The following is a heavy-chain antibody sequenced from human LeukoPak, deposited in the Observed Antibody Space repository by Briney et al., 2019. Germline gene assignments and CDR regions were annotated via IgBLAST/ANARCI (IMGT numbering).Heavy chain of an antibody. J-gene: IGHJ5*02. CDR3: ARGRGPYGWFDP. Sequence: GGSLRLSCAASGFDLSAYWMHWVRQVPGKGPVWVSRKSSDGSNTNYADSVKGRFTVSRDNAKNTLYLQMNSLRVEDTAVYYCARGRGPYGWFDPWGQGTLVTVSS. CDR1: GFDLSAYW. D-gene: IGHD3-10*01. V-gene: IGHV3-74*01. CDR2: KSSDGSNT.